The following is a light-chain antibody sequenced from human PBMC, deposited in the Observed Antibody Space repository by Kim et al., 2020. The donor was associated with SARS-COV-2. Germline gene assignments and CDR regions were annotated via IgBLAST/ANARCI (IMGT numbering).Light chain of an antibody. CDR2: SNN. Sequence: PVQRFTISCSGSSSNIGSNTVNGYQQLPGTAPKLLIYSNNQRPSGVPDRFSGSKSGTSASLAISGLQSEDEADYYCAAWDDSLHVVFGGGTQLTVL. J-gene: IGLJ2*01. V-gene: IGLV1-44*01. CDR1: SSNIGSNT. CDR3: AAWDDSLHVV.